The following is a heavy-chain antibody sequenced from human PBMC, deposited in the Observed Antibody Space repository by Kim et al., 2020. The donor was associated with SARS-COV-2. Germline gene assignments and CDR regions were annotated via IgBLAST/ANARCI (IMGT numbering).Heavy chain of an antibody. CDR3: VKRSLGYYFDY. CDR1: GFTFSSYA. J-gene: IGHJ4*02. V-gene: IGHV3-64D*09. Sequence: GGTLRLSCSASGFTFSSYAMHWVRQAPGKGLEYVSAISSNGGSTYYADSVKGRFTISRDNSKNTLYLQMSSLRAEDTAVYYCVKRSLGYYFDYSGQGTLVTVSS. CDR2: ISSNGGST. D-gene: IGHD2-15*01.